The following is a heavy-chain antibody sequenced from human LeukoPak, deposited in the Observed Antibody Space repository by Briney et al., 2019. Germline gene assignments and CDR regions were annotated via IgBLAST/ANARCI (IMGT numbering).Heavy chain of an antibody. Sequence: GGSLRLSCTPSGFTFCYYSISWARHTPGGGREGFSAISGTGGSTNYADSVRGRFTISRDNSKNTLYLQMNSLRAEDTAVYYCAKAGSSWGYFDYWGQGTLVTVSS. CDR3: AKAGSSWGYFDY. J-gene: IGHJ4*02. V-gene: IGHV3-23*01. CDR2: ISGTGGST. D-gene: IGHD2-15*01. CDR1: GFTFCYYS.